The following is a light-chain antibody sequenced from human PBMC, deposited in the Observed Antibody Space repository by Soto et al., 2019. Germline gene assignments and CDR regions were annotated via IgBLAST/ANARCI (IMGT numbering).Light chain of an antibody. J-gene: IGLJ3*02. CDR3: VLYMGGGTRV. V-gene: IGLV8-61*01. Sequence: QAVVTQEPSFSVSPGGTVTLTCGLSSGSVSTNYHPTWYQQTPGQPPRTLIYSTNTRSSGVPDRFSGSILGNKAALTITGAQADDESDYHCVLYMGGGTRVFGGGTKLTVL. CDR2: STN. CDR1: SGSVSTNYH.